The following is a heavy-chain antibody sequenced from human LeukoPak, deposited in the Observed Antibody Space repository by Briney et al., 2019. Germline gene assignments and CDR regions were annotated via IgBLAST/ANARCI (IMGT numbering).Heavy chain of an antibody. CDR3: ARDIVVVPLVMGWFDP. CDR2: ISGSGRTI. Sequence: GGSLRLSCAASGFTFSDYYMSWVRQAPGKGLEWVSCISGSGRTINYADSVKGRFTISRDNAKNSLHLQMNSLRAEDTAVYYCARDIVVVPLVMGWFDPWGQGTLVTVSS. V-gene: IGHV3-11*01. CDR1: GFTFSDYY. J-gene: IGHJ5*02. D-gene: IGHD2-2*01.